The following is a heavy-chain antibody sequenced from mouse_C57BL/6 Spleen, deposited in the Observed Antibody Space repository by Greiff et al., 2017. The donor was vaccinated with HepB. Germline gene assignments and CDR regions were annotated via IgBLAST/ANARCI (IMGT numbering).Heavy chain of an antibody. D-gene: IGHD1-1*01. J-gene: IGHJ4*01. CDR3: ARSGYGSTYYYAMDY. Sequence: VQLQQPGAELVKPGASVKMSCKASGYTFTSYWITWVKQRPGQGLEWIGEIYPGSGSTNYNEKFKSKATLTVDTSSSTAYMQLSSLTSEDSAVYYCARSGYGSTYYYAMDYWGQGTSVTVSS. CDR2: IYPGSGST. V-gene: IGHV1-55*01. CDR1: GYTFTSYW.